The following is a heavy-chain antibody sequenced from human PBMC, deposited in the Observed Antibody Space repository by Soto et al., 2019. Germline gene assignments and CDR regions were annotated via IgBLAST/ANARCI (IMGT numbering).Heavy chain of an antibody. J-gene: IGHJ4*02. D-gene: IGHD3-9*01. CDR2: FDPEDGET. V-gene: IGHV1-24*01. CDR3: ATKLRYFDWLLNPFDY. CDR1: GYTLTELS. Sequence: ASVKVSCKVSGYTLTELSMHWVRQAPGKGLEWMGGFDPEDGETIYAQKFQGRVTMTEDTSTDTAYMELSSLRSEDTAVYYCATKLRYFDWLLNPFDYWGQGTLVTSPQ.